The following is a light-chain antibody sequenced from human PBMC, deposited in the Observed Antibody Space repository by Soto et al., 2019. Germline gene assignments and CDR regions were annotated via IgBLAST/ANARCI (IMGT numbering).Light chain of an antibody. CDR2: GAS. CDR3: QHFGNSLWT. CDR1: ESVSTN. V-gene: IGKV3-15*01. Sequence: EIEMTQSPATLSLAPGERVTLSCRASESVSTNLAWYQQKAGQAPRLLIYGASTRATGIPARFSGSGSGTEFTLTISGLEPEDFAVYYCQHFGNSLWTFGQGTKVDIK. J-gene: IGKJ1*01.